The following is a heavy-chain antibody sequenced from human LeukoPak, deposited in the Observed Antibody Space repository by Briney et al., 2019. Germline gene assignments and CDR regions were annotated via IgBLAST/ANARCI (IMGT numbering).Heavy chain of an antibody. CDR3: ARDGGSSGWAYYYYGMDV. J-gene: IGHJ6*02. Sequence: GGSLRLSCAASGFTFNTYTMNWVRQAPGKGLEWVAVISYDGSNKYYADSVKGRFTISRDNSKNTLYLQMNSLRAEDTAVYYCARDGGSSGWAYYYYGMDVWGQGTTVTVSS. V-gene: IGHV3-30-3*01. CDR1: GFTFNTYT. D-gene: IGHD6-19*01. CDR2: ISYDGSNK.